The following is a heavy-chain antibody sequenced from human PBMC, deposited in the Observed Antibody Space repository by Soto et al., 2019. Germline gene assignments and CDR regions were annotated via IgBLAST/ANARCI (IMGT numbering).Heavy chain of an antibody. J-gene: IGHJ5*02. CDR2: ISAYNGNT. CDR1: GYTFTSYG. V-gene: IGHV1-18*01. CDR3: ARDEAYKWNDGGWFDP. D-gene: IGHD1-1*01. Sequence: ASVKVSCKASGYTFTSYGISWVRQASGQGLEWMGWISAYNGNTKYAQKQQGRVTMTTDTSTSTAYMELRSLRTDDTAVYYCARDEAYKWNDGGWFDPWG.